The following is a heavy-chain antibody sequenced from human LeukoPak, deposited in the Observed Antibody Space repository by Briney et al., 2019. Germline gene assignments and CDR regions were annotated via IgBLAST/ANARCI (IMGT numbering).Heavy chain of an antibody. J-gene: IGHJ4*02. V-gene: IGHV4-59*08. CDR3: ARHRELNWNGVDY. CDR2: IYYSGST. D-gene: IGHD1-1*01. CDR1: GGSISSYY. Sequence: RSETLSLTCTVSGGSISSYYWSWIRQPPGKGLEWIGYIYYSGSTNYNPSLKSRVTISVDTSKNQFSLKLSSVTAADTAVYYCARHRELNWNGVDYWGQGTLVTVSS.